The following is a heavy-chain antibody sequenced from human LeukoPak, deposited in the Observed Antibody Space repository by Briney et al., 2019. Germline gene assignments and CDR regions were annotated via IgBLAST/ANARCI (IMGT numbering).Heavy chain of an antibody. Sequence: PSETLSLTCTVSGGSISSSSYYWGWIRQPPGEGLEWIGRIYYSGSTYYNPSLKSRVTISVDTSKNQFSLKLSSVTAADTAVYYCARRGPYIAAAGVRAFDIWGQGTMVTVSS. D-gene: IGHD6-13*01. J-gene: IGHJ3*02. V-gene: IGHV4-39*01. CDR3: ARRGPYIAAAGVRAFDI. CDR1: GGSISSSSYY. CDR2: IYYSGST.